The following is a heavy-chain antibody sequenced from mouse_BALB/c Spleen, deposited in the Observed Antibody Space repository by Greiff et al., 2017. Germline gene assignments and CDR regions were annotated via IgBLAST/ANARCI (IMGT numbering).Heavy chain of an antibody. J-gene: IGHJ4*01. Sequence: DVMLVESGGGLVQPGGSRKLSCAASGFTFSSFGMHWVRQAPEKGLEWVAYISSGSSTIYYADTVKGRFTISRDNPKNTLFLQMTSLRSEDTAMYYCARERGSSYPYAMDYWGQGTSVTVSS. D-gene: IGHD1-1*01. V-gene: IGHV5-17*02. CDR3: ARERGSSYPYAMDY. CDR1: GFTFSSFG. CDR2: ISSGSSTI.